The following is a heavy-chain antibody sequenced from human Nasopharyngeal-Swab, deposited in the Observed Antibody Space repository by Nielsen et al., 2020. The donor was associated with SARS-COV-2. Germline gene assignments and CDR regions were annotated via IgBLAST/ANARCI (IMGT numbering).Heavy chain of an antibody. V-gene: IGHV1-8*01. Sequence: ASVKVPCKASGYTFTSYDINWVRQATGQGLEWMGWMNPNSGNTGYAQKFQGRVTMTRNTSISTAYMELSSLRSEDTAVYYCARGRKITMIVVVIPTHYYYMGVWGKGTTVTVSS. D-gene: IGHD3-22*01. CDR3: ARGRKITMIVVVIPTHYYYMGV. CDR2: MNPNSGNT. J-gene: IGHJ6*03. CDR1: GYTFTSYD.